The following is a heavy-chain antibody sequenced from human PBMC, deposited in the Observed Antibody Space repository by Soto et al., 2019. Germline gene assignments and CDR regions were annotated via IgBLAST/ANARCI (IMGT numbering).Heavy chain of an antibody. CDR1: GGTFSSYA. V-gene: IGHV1-69*13. D-gene: IGHD3-10*01. CDR3: ARSNVLLWFGERIKWFDP. J-gene: IGHJ5*02. CDR2: IIPIFGTA. Sequence: GASVKVSCTASGGTFSSYASSWVRQAPGQGLEWMGGIIPIFGTANYAQKFQGRVTITADESTSTAYMELSSLRSEDTAVYYCARSNVLLWFGERIKWFDPWGQGTLVTVSS.